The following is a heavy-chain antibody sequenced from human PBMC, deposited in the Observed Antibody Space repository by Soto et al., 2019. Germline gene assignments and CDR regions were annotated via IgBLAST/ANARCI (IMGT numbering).Heavy chain of an antibody. J-gene: IGHJ4*02. D-gene: IGHD7-27*01. CDR1: GGAISTVDYW. Sequence: QVQLQESGPGLVKPSQTLSLPCTVPGGAISTVDYWWSWIRQSPDMGLEWIGHIYDGGRTYNNPSLECRVTMSVETSKSQLSLTLSSVSAADTAVYYCARGPSGDKVDSWGQGTLVTVSS. CDR3: ARGPSGDKVDS. CDR2: IYDGGRT. V-gene: IGHV4-30-4*01.